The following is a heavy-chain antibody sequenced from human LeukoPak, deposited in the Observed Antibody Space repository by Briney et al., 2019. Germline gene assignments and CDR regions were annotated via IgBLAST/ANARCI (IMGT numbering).Heavy chain of an antibody. Sequence: PGGSLRLSCAASGFTFSSYSMHWVRQAPGKGLEWVALTSYDGSNKYYADSVKGRFTISRDNSKNTLYLQMNSLRAEDTAVYYCARDMGIAARRFDYWGQGTLVTVSS. CDR1: GFTFSSYS. CDR2: TSYDGSNK. CDR3: ARDMGIAARRFDY. D-gene: IGHD6-6*01. J-gene: IGHJ4*02. V-gene: IGHV3-30-3*01.